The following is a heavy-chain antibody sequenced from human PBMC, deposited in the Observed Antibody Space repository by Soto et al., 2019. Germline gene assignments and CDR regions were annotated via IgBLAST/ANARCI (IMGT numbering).Heavy chain of an antibody. CDR2: INHSGRT. Sequence: QVQLQQWGAGLLKPSETLSLTCAVYGGSFSGYYWSWIRQPPGKGLEWIGEINHSGRTNYNPSLKSRVTISVDTSKNQFSLKLSSVTAADTAVYYCARSGYSSGLDYWGQGTLVTVSS. D-gene: IGHD6-19*01. V-gene: IGHV4-34*01. J-gene: IGHJ4*02. CDR3: ARSGYSSGLDY. CDR1: GGSFSGYY.